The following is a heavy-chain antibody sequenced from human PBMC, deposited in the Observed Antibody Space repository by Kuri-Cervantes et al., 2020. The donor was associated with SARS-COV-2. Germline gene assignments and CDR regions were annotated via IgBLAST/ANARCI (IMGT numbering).Heavy chain of an antibody. V-gene: IGHV1-69*04. Sequence: SVKVSCKASGGTFSSYAISWVRQAPGQGLEWMGRIIPILGTANYAQKFQGRVTITADKSTSTAYMELSSLRPEDTAVYYCARDLTYFDYWGQGTLVTVSS. CDR2: IIPILGTA. J-gene: IGHJ4*02. CDR3: ARDLTYFDY. CDR1: GGTFSSYA.